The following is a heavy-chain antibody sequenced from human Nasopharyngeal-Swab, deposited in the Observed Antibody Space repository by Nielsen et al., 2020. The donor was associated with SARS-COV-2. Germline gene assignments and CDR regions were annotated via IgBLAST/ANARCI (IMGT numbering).Heavy chain of an antibody. V-gene: IGHV3-23*01. CDR2: ISSSGGAT. Sequence: ETLSLTCAASGFTFNNYAMTWVRQAPGKGLEWVSTISSSGGATYYADSVKGRFTVSRDNSKNTLYVQVNSLRAEDTAVYYSATGATQYLSRFDYWGQGTLVTVSS. CDR3: ATGATQYLSRFDY. J-gene: IGHJ4*02. CDR1: GFTFNNYA. D-gene: IGHD3-16*02.